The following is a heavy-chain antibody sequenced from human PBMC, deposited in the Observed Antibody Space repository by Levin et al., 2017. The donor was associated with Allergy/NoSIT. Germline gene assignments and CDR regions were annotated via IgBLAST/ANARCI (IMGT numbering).Heavy chain of an antibody. D-gene: IGHD6-19*01. CDR2: IWYDGSDE. CDR1: GFTFSSYT. J-gene: IGHJ4*02. V-gene: IGHV3-33*01. Sequence: PGGSLRLSCAASGFTFSSYTMHWVRQAPGKGLEWVAIIWYDGSDEFYADSVTGRFTISRDNSKNTLHLQMNSLRGEDTAIYYCARDDSSKAVAGTAVASWGQGIQVTVSS. CDR3: ARDDSSKAVAGTAVAS.